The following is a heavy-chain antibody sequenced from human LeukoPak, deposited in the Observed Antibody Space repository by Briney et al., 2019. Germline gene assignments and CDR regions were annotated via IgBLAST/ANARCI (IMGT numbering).Heavy chain of an antibody. CDR3: AKDALYYYDSSGYYSDY. CDR2: ISYDGSNK. J-gene: IGHJ4*02. D-gene: IGHD3-22*01. CDR1: GFTFSSYG. V-gene: IGHV3-30*18. Sequence: PGTSLRLSCAASGFTFSSYGMHWVRQAPGKGLEWVAVISYDGSNKYYADSVKGRFTISRDNSKNTLYLQMNSLRAEDTAVYYCAKDALYYYDSSGYYSDYWGQGTLVTVSS.